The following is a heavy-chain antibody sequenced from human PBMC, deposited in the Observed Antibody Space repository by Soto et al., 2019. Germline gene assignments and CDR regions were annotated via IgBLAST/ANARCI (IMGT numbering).Heavy chain of an antibody. D-gene: IGHD6-19*01. J-gene: IGHJ4*02. CDR3: ARHVQWLVTFDY. Sequence: QVQLQESGPGLVKPSETLSLTCTVSGGSISSYYWSWIRQPPGKGLEWIGYIYYSGSTNYNPSLKRPVTISVDTSKNQFSLKLSSVTAAATAVYYCARHVQWLVTFDYWGQGTLVTVSS. V-gene: IGHV4-59*08. CDR2: IYYSGST. CDR1: GGSISSYY.